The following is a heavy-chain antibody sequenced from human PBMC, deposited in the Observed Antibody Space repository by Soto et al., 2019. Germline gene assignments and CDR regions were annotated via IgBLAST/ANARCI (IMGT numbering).Heavy chain of an antibody. D-gene: IGHD2-15*01. CDR1: GYTFTSYY. Sequence: GASVKVSCKAPGYTFTSYYMYWVRQAPGQGLEWMGIINPSGGSTSYAQKFQGRVTMTRDTSTSTVYMELSSLRSEDTAVYYCAREGCSGGSCYSQLFYYMDVWGKGTTVTVSS. CDR3: AREGCSGGSCYSQLFYYMDV. V-gene: IGHV1-46*03. J-gene: IGHJ6*03. CDR2: INPSGGST.